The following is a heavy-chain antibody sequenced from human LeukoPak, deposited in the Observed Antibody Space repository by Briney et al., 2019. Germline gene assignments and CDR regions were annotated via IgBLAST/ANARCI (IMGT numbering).Heavy chain of an antibody. D-gene: IGHD6-6*01. CDR2: IRYDGSNK. CDR1: GFTFSSYW. Sequence: PGGSLRLSCAASGFTFSSYWMHWVRQAPGKGLEWVAFIRYDGSNKYYADSVKGRFTISRDNSKNTLYLQMNSLRAEDTAVYYCAKGEMAARPRGSFDYWGQGTLVTVSS. J-gene: IGHJ4*02. V-gene: IGHV3-30*02. CDR3: AKGEMAARPRGSFDY.